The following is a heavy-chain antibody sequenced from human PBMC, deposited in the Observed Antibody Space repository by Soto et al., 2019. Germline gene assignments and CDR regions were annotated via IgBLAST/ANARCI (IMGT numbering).Heavy chain of an antibody. D-gene: IGHD3-22*01. CDR2: INSDGSST. J-gene: IGHJ3*02. CDR1: GFTFSSYW. Sequence: EVQLVESGGGLIQPGGSLRLSCAASGFTFSSYWMHWDRQAPGKGLVWVSRINSDGSSTSYADTVKGRFTISRDNAKNTLYLQMNSLGVMDTAVYYFALQEGYYITPHGDAFDIWGQGTMVTVSS. CDR3: ALQEGYYITPHGDAFDI. V-gene: IGHV3-74*01.